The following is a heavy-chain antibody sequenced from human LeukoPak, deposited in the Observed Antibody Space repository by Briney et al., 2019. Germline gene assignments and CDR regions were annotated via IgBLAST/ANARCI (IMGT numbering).Heavy chain of an antibody. Sequence: ASVKVSCKASGYTFTSYGISWVRQAPGQGLEWMGWISAYNGNTNYAQKLQGRVTMTTDTSTSTAYMELSSLRSEDTAVYYCATAPSVLRFLEWSEFDYWGQGTLVTVSS. CDR3: ATAPSVLRFLEWSEFDY. CDR2: ISAYNGNT. J-gene: IGHJ4*02. CDR1: GYTFTSYG. D-gene: IGHD3-3*01. V-gene: IGHV1-18*01.